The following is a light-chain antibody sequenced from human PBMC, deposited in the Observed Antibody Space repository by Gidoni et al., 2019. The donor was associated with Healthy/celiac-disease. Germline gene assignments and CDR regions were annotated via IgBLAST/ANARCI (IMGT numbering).Light chain of an antibody. J-gene: IGKJ1*01. CDR2: TAS. CDR1: QSIRSW. CDR3: QQYNSYSLWT. Sequence: DIQMTQYPSTLSASVRDRVTITWRASQSIRSWLAWYQPNPGKAPKLLIYTASSLESGVPSRFSASGSGTDFTLPISRLPPDDFATYSCQQYNSYSLWTFGQGTKVEIK. V-gene: IGKV1-5*03.